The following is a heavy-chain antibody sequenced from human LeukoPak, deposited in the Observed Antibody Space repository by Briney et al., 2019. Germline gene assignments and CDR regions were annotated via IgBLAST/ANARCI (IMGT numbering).Heavy chain of an antibody. CDR3: ARGPSMALVAGRFDP. Sequence: PSQTLSLTCTVSGGSISSGDYYWSWIRQPPGKGLEWIGYMYYSGSTYYNPSLKSRVTISVDTSKNQFSLMLTSVTAADTAIYYCARGPSMALVAGRFDPWGQGILVTVSS. V-gene: IGHV4-30-4*01. CDR2: MYYSGST. CDR1: GGSISSGDYY. D-gene: IGHD2/OR15-2a*01. J-gene: IGHJ5*02.